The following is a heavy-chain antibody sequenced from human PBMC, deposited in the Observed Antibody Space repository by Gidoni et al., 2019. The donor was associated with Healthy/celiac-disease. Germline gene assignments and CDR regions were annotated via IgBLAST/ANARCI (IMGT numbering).Heavy chain of an antibody. Sequence: QVQLQQWAAGMLKASATLSLACAVYGGSFSGYYWSWIRQPPGKGLEWIGEIKHRGSTNYNPSLTSRVTISVDTSKTLFSLKLSSVTAADTAVYYCARGRRIPMIVVVSLVNWFDPWGQGTLVTVSS. CDR3: ARGRRIPMIVVVSLVNWFDP. CDR1: GGSFSGYY. CDR2: IKHRGST. D-gene: IGHD3-22*01. J-gene: IGHJ5*02. V-gene: IGHV4-34*01.